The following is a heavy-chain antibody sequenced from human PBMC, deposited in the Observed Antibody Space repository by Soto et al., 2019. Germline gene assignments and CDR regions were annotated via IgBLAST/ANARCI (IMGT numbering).Heavy chain of an antibody. V-gene: IGHV1-2*02. CDR1: GYTFTGYY. J-gene: IGHJ6*02. Sequence: WASVKVSCKASGYTFTGYYMHWVRQAPGQGLEWMGWINPNSGGTNYAQKFQGRVTMTRDTSISTAYMELSRLRSDDTAVYYCARDGYCSSTSCYPYYYGMDVWGQGTTVTVSS. CDR2: INPNSGGT. CDR3: ARDGYCSSTSCYPYYYGMDV. D-gene: IGHD2-2*03.